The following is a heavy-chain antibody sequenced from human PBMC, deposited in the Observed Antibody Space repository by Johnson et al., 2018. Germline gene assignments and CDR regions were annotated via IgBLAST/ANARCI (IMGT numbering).Heavy chain of an antibody. Sequence: QVQLQESGPGLVKPSQTLSLTCTVSGGSISSGSYYWSWIRQPAGKGLEWIGRIYTSGSTNYNPSLKSRVTISVDTSKNQFSLKLSSVPAADTAVYYCAIGGNGAFDIWGQGTMVTVSS. J-gene: IGHJ3*02. CDR3: AIGGNGAFDI. CDR2: IYTSGST. CDR1: GGSISSGSYY. D-gene: IGHD4-23*01. V-gene: IGHV4-61*02.